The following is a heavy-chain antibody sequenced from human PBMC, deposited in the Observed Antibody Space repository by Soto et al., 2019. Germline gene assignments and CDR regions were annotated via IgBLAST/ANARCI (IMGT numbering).Heavy chain of an antibody. D-gene: IGHD3-3*02. V-gene: IGHV4-39*01. CDR3: VRYDRINMKPYSPEGFHI. CDR2: VYYGGAIFYSGNI. CDR1: GDSISSSNSH. J-gene: IGHJ3*02. Sequence: PSETLSLTCTVSGDSISSSNSHWGWTRQPPGKGLEYIGSVYYGGAIFYSGNIYYNPSLKSRVTISVDTSKNQFSLRLSSVTAADTGVYYCVRYDRINMKPYSPEGFHIWGQGTMGTVS.